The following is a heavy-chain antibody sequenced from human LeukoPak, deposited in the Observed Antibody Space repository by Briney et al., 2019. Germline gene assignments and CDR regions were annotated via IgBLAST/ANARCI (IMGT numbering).Heavy chain of an antibody. Sequence: SESLSLTCAVYGGSFSGYYWSWIRQPPGKGLEWIGEINHSGSTNYNPSLKSRVTISVDTSKNQFSLKLSSVTAADTAVYYCARETPYCSGGSCSAYFDYWGQGTLVTVSS. CDR1: GGSFSGYY. D-gene: IGHD2-15*01. V-gene: IGHV4-34*01. CDR2: INHSGST. CDR3: ARETPYCSGGSCSAYFDY. J-gene: IGHJ4*02.